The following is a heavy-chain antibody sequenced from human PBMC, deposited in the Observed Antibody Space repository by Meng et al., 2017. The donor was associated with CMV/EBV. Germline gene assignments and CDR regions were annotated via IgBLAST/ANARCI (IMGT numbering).Heavy chain of an antibody. CDR1: GYTFTGYY. V-gene: IGHV1-2*02. CDR3: ARSTHYGGNSAGFDY. Sequence: ASVKVSCKASGYTFTGYYMHWVRQAPGQGLEWMGWINPNSGGTNYAQKFQGRVTMTRDTSISTAYMELSRLRSDDTAVYYCARSTHYGGNSAGFDYWGQGTLVTSPQ. D-gene: IGHD4-23*01. J-gene: IGHJ4*02. CDR2: INPNSGGT.